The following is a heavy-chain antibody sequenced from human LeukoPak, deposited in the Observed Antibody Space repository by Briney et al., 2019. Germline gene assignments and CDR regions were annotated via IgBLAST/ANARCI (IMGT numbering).Heavy chain of an antibody. CDR3: ARRNAMGV. V-gene: IGHV3-7*03. CDR1: GFTFSNYW. CDR2: INRDGSER. J-gene: IGHJ6*02. Sequence: GGSLRLSCAASGFTFSNYWMTWVRQAPGKGLEWVANINRDGSERYYVDSVKGRFTISRDDAKSSLYLQMNSLRAEDTAVYYCARRNAMGVWGQGTTVIVFS.